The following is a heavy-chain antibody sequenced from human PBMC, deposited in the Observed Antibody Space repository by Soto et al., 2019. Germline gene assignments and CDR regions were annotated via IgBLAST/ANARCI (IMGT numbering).Heavy chain of an antibody. CDR2: IYFGGST. D-gene: IGHD3-22*01. V-gene: IGHV4-39*01. J-gene: IGHJ4*02. CDR1: GGSINKSDYL. Sequence: SETLSLTCTVSGGSINKSDYLWGWIRQPPGKGLEWIGSIYFGGSTYYNPSLESRVTISADTSKNQFSLKLTSVTAAPSAVSFCARHSTPWDRRGYYDSWGQGTLVTVSS. CDR3: ARHSTPWDRRGYYDS.